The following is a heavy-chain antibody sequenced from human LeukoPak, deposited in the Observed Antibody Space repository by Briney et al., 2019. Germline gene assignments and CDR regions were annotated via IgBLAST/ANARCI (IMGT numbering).Heavy chain of an antibody. CDR3: ARGRIAVAGTSGY. CDR1: GGSFSGYY. CDR2: INHSGST. Sequence: PSETLSLTCAVYGGSFSGYYWSWIRQPPGKGLEWIGEINHSGSTNYNPSLKSRVTISVDTSKNQFSLKLSSVTAADTAVYYCARGRIAVAGTSGYWGQGTLVTVSS. D-gene: IGHD6-19*01. J-gene: IGHJ4*02. V-gene: IGHV4-34*01.